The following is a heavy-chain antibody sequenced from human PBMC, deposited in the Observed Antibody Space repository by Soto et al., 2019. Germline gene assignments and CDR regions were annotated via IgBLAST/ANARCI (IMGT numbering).Heavy chain of an antibody. J-gene: IGHJ6*02. CDR3: AREYTAMVPDGMDV. Sequence: GASVKVSCKASGGTFSSYAISWVRQAPGQGLEWMGGIIPIFGTANYAQKFQGRVTITADKSTSTAYMELSSLRSEDTAVYYCAREYTAMVPDGMDVWGQGTTVTVSS. V-gene: IGHV1-69*06. CDR1: GGTFSSYA. CDR2: IIPIFGTA. D-gene: IGHD5-18*01.